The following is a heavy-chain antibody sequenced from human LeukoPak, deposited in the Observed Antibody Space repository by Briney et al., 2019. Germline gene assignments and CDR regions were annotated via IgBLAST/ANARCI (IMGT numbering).Heavy chain of an antibody. D-gene: IGHD5-18*01. J-gene: IGHJ4*02. CDR1: GGSISTYY. V-gene: IGHV4-59*08. Sequence: SETLSLTCTVSGGSISTYYWSWIRQPPGKGLEWIAYIYYSGSTNYNPSLKSRVTISADTSKNQLSVKLSSVTAADTAVYYCARHYYSYGPIDYWGQGILVTVSS. CDR3: ARHYYSYGPIDY. CDR2: IYYSGST.